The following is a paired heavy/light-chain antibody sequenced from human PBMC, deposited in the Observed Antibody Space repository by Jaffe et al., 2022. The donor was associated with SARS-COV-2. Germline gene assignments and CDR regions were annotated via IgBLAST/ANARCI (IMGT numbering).Heavy chain of an antibody. V-gene: IGHV3-30*18. CDR3: AKDQFRAVAGKNIDY. Sequence: QVQLVESGGGVVQPGRSLRLSCAASGFTFSTYGMHWVRQAPGKGLEWVSLLSYDGSNQYYTDSVKGRFTISRDNSKNTLYLQMNSLRAEDTAVYYCAKDQFRAVAGKNIDYWGQGTLVTVSS. CDR1: GFTFSTYG. J-gene: IGHJ4*02. CDR2: LSYDGSNQ. D-gene: IGHD6-19*01.
Light chain of an antibody. J-gene: IGKJ4*01. Sequence: DIQLTQSPSSLSASVGDRVTITCRASQSISRYLNWYQQKPGKAPKLLIYAASSLQSGVPSRFSGSGSGTDFTLTISSLQPEDFATYYCQQSYTTPLTFGGGTKVEIK. V-gene: IGKV1-39*01. CDR3: QQSYTTPLT. CDR1: QSISRY. CDR2: AAS.